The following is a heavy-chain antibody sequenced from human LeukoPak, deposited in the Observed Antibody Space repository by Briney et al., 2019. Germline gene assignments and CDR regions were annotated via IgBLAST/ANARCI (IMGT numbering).Heavy chain of an antibody. V-gene: IGHV3-7*03. J-gene: IGHJ4*02. CDR1: GFIFSTSW. D-gene: IGHD2/OR15-2a*01. CDR3: ARGQYGATPYYFDY. Sequence: AGGSLRLSCAASGFIFSTSWMSWVRQVPGKGLEWVANIKKDGSETYYVDSVKGRFTISRDNAKNSLYLQMNSLRAEDTAMYYCARGQYGATPYYFDYGAQEPLAPVPP. CDR2: IKKDGSET.